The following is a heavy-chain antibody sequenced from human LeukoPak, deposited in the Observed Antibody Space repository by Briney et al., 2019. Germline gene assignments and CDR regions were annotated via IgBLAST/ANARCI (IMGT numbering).Heavy chain of an antibody. Sequence: GRSLRLSCAASGFTFSSYGMHWVRQAPGKGLEWVAVISYDGSNKYYADSVKGRFTISRDNSKNTLYLQMNSLRAEDTAVYYCAKDADYGEGSLDYWGQGTLVTVSS. V-gene: IGHV3-30*18. D-gene: IGHD4-17*01. J-gene: IGHJ4*02. CDR3: AKDADYGEGSLDY. CDR1: GFTFSSYG. CDR2: ISYDGSNK.